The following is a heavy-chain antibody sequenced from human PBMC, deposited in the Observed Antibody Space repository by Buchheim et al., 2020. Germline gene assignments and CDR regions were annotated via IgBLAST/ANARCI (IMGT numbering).Heavy chain of an antibody. CDR1: GFTFSSYA. CDR2: ITGSGGST. J-gene: IGHJ1*01. Sequence: EVQLLESGGGLVQPGRSLRLSCAASGFTFSSYALSWVRQAPGKGLEWVSLITGSGGSTYYADSVKVRFTISRDNSKNTLYLQMNSLRAEDTAVYYCARHYGSWYGSEYCQHWGQGT. CDR3: ARHYGSWYGSEYCQH. D-gene: IGHD6-13*01. V-gene: IGHV3-23*01.